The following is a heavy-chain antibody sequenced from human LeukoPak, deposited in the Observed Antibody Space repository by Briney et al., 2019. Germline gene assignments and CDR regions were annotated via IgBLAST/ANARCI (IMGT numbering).Heavy chain of an antibody. CDR1: GGSISSYY. CDR2: IYYSGGT. D-gene: IGHD3-3*01. CDR3: ARDLGADFWSGYMAFDI. Sequence: SETLSLTCTVSGGSISSYYWSWIRQPPGKGLEWIGYIYYSGGTNYNPSLKSRVTISADTSKNQFSLKLSSVTAADTAVYYCARDLGADFWSGYMAFDIWGQGTMVTVSS. J-gene: IGHJ3*02. V-gene: IGHV4-59*01.